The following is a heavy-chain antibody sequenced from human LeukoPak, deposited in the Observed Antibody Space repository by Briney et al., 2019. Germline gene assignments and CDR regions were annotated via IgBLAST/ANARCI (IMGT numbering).Heavy chain of an antibody. J-gene: IGHJ4*02. CDR2: IGGSALDT. Sequence: GSLRLSCAASGFTFRSYAMSWVRQAPGKGLEWVSAIGGSALDTYYADSVMGRFIISRDKSKDILYLQMNSLGTDDTAVYFCAKEGLILGPSQFDFWGQGTLVTVSS. V-gene: IGHV3-23*01. CDR3: AKEGLILGPSQFDF. D-gene: IGHD1-26*01. CDR1: GFTFRSYA.